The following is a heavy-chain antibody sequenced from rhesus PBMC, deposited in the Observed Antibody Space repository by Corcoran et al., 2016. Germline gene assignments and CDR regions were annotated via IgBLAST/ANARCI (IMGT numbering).Heavy chain of an antibody. Sequence: QVQLQESGPGLVKPSETLSLTCAVSGGSFSSYWWSWIRRPPGKGLEWIGEINGNSGSTNYNPSLKSRVSISQDASKNQFSLKLSSVTAADTAVYYCASAQDIAGSRYFDYWGQGVLVTVSS. CDR3: ASAQDIAGSRYFDY. J-gene: IGHJ4*01. CDR1: GGSFSSYW. V-gene: IGHV4-80*01. CDR2: INGNSGST. D-gene: IGHD5-36*01.